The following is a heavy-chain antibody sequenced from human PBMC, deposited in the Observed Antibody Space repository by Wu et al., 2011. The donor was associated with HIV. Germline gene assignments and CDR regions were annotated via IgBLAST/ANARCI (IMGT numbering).Heavy chain of an antibody. V-gene: IGHV1-18*03. J-gene: IGHJ5*01. CDR3: ARDWGATVVVYLLDS. Sequence: QVQLVQSGPEVKKPGASVKVSCEASGYTSDTYGISWVRRAPGQGLEWVGWINPNSGATQCAKKFQDRVTMTRDTTNNTAYLELNRLISDDMATYYCARDWGATVVVYLLDSWGQGTPVTVSS. D-gene: IGHD2-21*01. CDR1: GYTSDTYG. CDR2: INPNSGAT.